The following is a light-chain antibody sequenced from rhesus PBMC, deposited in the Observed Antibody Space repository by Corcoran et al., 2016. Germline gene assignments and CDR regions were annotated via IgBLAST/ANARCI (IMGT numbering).Light chain of an antibody. CDR3: MQGTQLPWT. Sequence: DIVMTQTPLSLPVTPGEPASISCRSSQSLLHSNGYTYLYWYLQKPGQSPQLLMYFASSRASGVPDRFSGSGAGTDFTLEISRVDAGDIGVYYCMQGTQLPWTFGQGTKVEIK. V-gene: IGKV2-91*01. CDR2: FAS. J-gene: IGKJ1*01. CDR1: QSLLHSNGYTY.